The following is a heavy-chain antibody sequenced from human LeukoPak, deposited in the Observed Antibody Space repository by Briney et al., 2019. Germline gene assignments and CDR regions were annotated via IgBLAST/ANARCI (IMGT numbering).Heavy chain of an antibody. CDR1: GGSISSSSYY. CDR3: ARLWFGELY. D-gene: IGHD3-10*01. J-gene: IGHJ4*02. CDR2: IYYSGST. Sequence: SETLSLTCTVSGGSISSSSYYWGWIRQPPGKGLEWIGSIYYSGSTYYNPSLKSRVTISVDTSKNQFSLKLSSVTAADTAAYYCARLWFGELYWGQGTLVTVSS. V-gene: IGHV4-39*01.